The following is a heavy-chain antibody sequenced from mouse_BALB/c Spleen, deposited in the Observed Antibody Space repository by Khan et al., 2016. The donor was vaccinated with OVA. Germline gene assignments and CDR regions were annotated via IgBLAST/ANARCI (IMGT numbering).Heavy chain of an antibody. CDR1: GFPFSSFA. J-gene: IGHJ4*01. V-gene: IGHV5-9-3*01. CDR3: ARSLVDYYAMDY. D-gene: IGHD2-2*01. CDR2: ISTGGHYT. Sequence: EVELVESGGGVVKPGGSLKLSCSASGFPFSSFAMSWVRQTPEKGLEWVATISTGGHYTFYPDSVKGRFTISRDNARNTLSLQMSSLRSEDTAMYYCARSLVDYYAMDYWGQGTSVTVSS.